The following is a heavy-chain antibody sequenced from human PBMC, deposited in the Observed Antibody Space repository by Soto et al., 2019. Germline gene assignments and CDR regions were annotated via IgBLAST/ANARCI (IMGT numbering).Heavy chain of an antibody. CDR2: IYYKGST. D-gene: IGHD3-22*01. J-gene: IGHJ4*02. V-gene: IGHV4-30-4*01. CDR3: AKEKIDSSGYYFDY. CDR1: GGSINSGNSY. Sequence: QVQLQESGPGLVKPSQTLSLTCTVSGGSINSGNSYWSWIRQPPGKGREWIGFIYYKGSTYYNPTLQSRVAMSIDTSKNQFSLKLSSVTAADTAVYYCAKEKIDSSGYYFDYWGQGTLATVSS.